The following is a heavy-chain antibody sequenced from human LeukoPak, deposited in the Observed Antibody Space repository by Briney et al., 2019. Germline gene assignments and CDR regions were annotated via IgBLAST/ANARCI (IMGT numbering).Heavy chain of an antibody. Sequence: GRSLRLSCAASGFTFSSYGMHWVRQAPGKGREWVAVISYDGSNKYYADSVRGRFTISRDNSKNTLYLQMNSLRAEDTAVYYCAAYYYGSGSSPLGTWGQGTLVTVSS. CDR3: AAYYYGSGSSPLGT. CDR2: ISYDGSNK. J-gene: IGHJ5*02. V-gene: IGHV3-30*03. D-gene: IGHD3-10*01. CDR1: GFTFSSYG.